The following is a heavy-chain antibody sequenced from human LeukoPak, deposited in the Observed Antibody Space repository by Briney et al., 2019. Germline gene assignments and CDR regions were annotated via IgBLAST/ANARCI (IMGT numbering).Heavy chain of an antibody. Sequence: SETLSLTCTVSGGSISSSTYYWGWIRQPPGKGLEWIGSMYYSSGNTYYNPSLKSRVTISVDTSKNQFSLKLSSVTAADTAVYYCARHSGGGFVTSYYFDYWGQGTLVTVSS. D-gene: IGHD3-16*01. J-gene: IGHJ4*02. CDR1: GGSISSSTYY. CDR2: MYYSSGNT. V-gene: IGHV4-39*01. CDR3: ARHSGGGFVTSYYFDY.